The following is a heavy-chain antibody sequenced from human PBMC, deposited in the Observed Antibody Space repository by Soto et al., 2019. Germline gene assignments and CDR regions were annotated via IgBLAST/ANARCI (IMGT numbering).Heavy chain of an antibody. CDR1: GFTFSDHY. Sequence: GGSLRLSCAASGFTFSDHYMDWVRQAPGKGLEWVGRTRNKANSYTTEYAASVKGRFTISRDDSKNSLYLQMNSLKTEDTAVYYCARDQRMVGATTNYYYGMDVWGQGTTVTVSS. J-gene: IGHJ6*02. CDR2: TRNKANSYTT. D-gene: IGHD1-26*01. CDR3: ARDQRMVGATTNYYYGMDV. V-gene: IGHV3-72*01.